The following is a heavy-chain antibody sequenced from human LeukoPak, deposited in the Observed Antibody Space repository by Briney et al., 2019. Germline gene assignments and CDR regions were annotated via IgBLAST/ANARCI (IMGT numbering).Heavy chain of an antibody. J-gene: IGHJ6*03. V-gene: IGHV3-48*03. CDR1: GFTFSSYE. CDR2: ISSSGSTI. Sequence: GGSLRLSCAASGFTFSSYEMNWVRQAPGKGLEWVSYISSSGSTIYYADSVKGRFTISRDNAKNSLYLQMNSLRAEDTAVYYCARDGPYYYYMDVWGKGTTVTVSS. CDR3: ARDGPYYYYMDV.